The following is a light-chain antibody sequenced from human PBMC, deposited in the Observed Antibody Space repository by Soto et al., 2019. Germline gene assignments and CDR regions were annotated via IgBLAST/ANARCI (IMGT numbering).Light chain of an antibody. CDR3: QQYDQWWT. J-gene: IGKJ1*01. CDR2: GAS. Sequence: EIVMPQSPATLSVSPGERAPFSCRASQSVTTNFAWYQLKPGQAPRLLIYGASIRATGIPARFSGSGSGTDYTLTISSLQSEDFGVYFCQQYDQWWTFGQGTKVDIK. CDR1: QSVTTN. V-gene: IGKV3-15*01.